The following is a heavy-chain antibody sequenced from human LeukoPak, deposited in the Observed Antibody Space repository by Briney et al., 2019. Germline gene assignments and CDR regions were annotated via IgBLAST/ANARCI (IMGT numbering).Heavy chain of an antibody. V-gene: IGHV4-59*01. CDR2: IYYSGST. CDR1: GGSISSYY. CDR3: ARDAEGWLVRSLDY. J-gene: IGHJ4*02. D-gene: IGHD6-19*01. Sequence: SETLSLTCTVSGGSISSYYWSWIRQPPGKGLEWIGYIYYSGSTNYKSSLKSRVTISVDTSKNQFSLKLSSVTAADTAVYYCARDAEGWLVRSLDYWGQGTLVTVSS.